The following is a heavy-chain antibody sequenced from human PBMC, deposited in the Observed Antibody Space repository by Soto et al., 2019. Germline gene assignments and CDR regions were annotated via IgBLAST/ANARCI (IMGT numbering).Heavy chain of an antibody. Sequence: SETLSLTCAVYGGSFSGYYWSWIRQPPGKGLEWIGEINHSGSTNYNPSLKSRVTISVDTSKNQFSLKLSSVTAADTAVYYCARGRKVYYYDSSGYSFFDYWGQGTLVTVSS. J-gene: IGHJ4*02. V-gene: IGHV4-34*01. CDR2: INHSGST. CDR3: ARGRKVYYYDSSGYSFFDY. D-gene: IGHD3-22*01. CDR1: GGSFSGYY.